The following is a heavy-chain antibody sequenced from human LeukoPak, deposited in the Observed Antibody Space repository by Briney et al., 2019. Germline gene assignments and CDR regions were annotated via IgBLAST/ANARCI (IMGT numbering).Heavy chain of an antibody. CDR3: AKDRVDGSGSQFDS. J-gene: IGHJ4*02. V-gene: IGHV3-30*18. CDR2: ISYDGSNK. CDR1: GFTFSSYG. D-gene: IGHD3-10*01. Sequence: GGSLRLSCAASGFTFSSYGMHWVRQAPGKGLEWVAVISYDGSNKYYADSVKGRFTISRDNAMDTLYLQMNSLRADDTAVYYCAKDRVDGSGSQFDSWGQGSLVIVSS.